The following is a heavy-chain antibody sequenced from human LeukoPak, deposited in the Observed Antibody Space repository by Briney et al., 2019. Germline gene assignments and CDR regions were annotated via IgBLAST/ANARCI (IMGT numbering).Heavy chain of an antibody. CDR2: INPSVGST. J-gene: IGHJ4*02. CDR3: ARESVRRISMRAKGFFDY. Sequence: ASVKVSCKASAYTFTSYYMHWVRQTPGQGLEWMGIINPSVGSTSYAQKFQGRVTMTRDMSTSTVYMELSSLRSEDTAVYYCARESVRRISMRAKGFFDYWGQGTRVTVSS. D-gene: IGHD3-22*01. V-gene: IGHV1-46*01. CDR1: AYTFTSYY.